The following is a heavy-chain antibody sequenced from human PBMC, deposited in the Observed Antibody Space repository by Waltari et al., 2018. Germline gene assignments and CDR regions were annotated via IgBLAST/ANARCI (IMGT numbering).Heavy chain of an antibody. CDR1: GYTPTELS. Sequence: QVQLVQSGAEVKKPGASVKVSCKVSGYTPTELSMHWVRQAPGKGLEWMGGFDPEDGETIYAQKFQGRVTMTEDTSTDTAYMELSSLRSEDTAVYYCATILGYCSSTSCLLPDYWGQGTLVTVSS. J-gene: IGHJ4*02. CDR3: ATILGYCSSTSCLLPDY. V-gene: IGHV1-24*01. CDR2: FDPEDGET. D-gene: IGHD2-2*01.